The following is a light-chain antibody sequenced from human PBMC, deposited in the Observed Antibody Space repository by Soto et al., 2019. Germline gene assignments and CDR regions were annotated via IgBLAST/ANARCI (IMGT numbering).Light chain of an antibody. V-gene: IGKV1-8*01. Sequence: AIRMTQSPSSLSASAGDRVAIACRASQDVGSYFAWYQQKPGQAPKLLIYGASILQSGVPSRFSAGGSGTEFTLTISCLQSEDFATYYCQHYKNYPWTFGQGTTLEMK. CDR2: GAS. CDR3: QHYKNYPWT. J-gene: IGKJ1*01. CDR1: QDVGSY.